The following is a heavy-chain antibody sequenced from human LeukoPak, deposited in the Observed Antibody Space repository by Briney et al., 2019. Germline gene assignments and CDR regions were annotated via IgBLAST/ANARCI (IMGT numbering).Heavy chain of an antibody. V-gene: IGHV3-21*01. Sequence: SGGSLRLSCATSGFTFNNYNMNWVRQAPGRALEWVSSITSSGTYIFYADSVKGRFTISRDNAKNSLYLQMNSLRAEDTAVYYCARSATHFDYWGQGTLVTVSS. D-gene: IGHD6-25*01. CDR3: ARSATHFDY. CDR2: ITSSGTYI. J-gene: IGHJ4*02. CDR1: GFTFNNYN.